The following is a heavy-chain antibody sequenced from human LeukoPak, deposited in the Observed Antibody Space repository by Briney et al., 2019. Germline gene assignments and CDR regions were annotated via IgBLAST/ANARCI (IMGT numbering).Heavy chain of an antibody. Sequence: PGGSLRLSCAASGFTFSSYAMSWVRQAPGKGLEWVSAISSRGTSTYYADSVSGQFTISRDDSKNTLYLQMNSLRAEDTAVYYCAKERDYYDSSGYSDFWGQGTLVTVSS. CDR2: ISSRGTST. V-gene: IGHV3-23*01. CDR3: AKERDYYDSSGYSDF. J-gene: IGHJ4*02. D-gene: IGHD3-22*01. CDR1: GFTFSSYA.